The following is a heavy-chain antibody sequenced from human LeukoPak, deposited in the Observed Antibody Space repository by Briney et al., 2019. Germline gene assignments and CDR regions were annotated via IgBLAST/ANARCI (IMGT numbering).Heavy chain of an antibody. CDR3: AGLDTAMAPGRYYYYYGMDV. CDR2: IYYSGST. CDR1: GGSISSSSYY. Sequence: SETLSLTCTVSGGSISSSSYYWGWIRQPPGKGLEWIGSIYYSGSTYYNPSLKSRVTISVDTSKNQFSLKLSSVTAADTAVYYCAGLDTAMAPGRYYYYYGMDVWGQGTTVTVSS. J-gene: IGHJ6*02. D-gene: IGHD5-18*01. V-gene: IGHV4-39*01.